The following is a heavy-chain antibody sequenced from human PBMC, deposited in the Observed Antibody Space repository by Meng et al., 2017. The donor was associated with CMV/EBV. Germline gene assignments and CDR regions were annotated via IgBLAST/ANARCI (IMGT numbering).Heavy chain of an antibody. Sequence: ASVKVSCKVSGYTLTELSRHWVRQAPGKGLEWMGGFGPEDGETIYAQKFQGRVTMTEDTSTDTAYMELSSLRSEDTAVYYCATAAGSRAPGGAFDIWGQGTMVTVSS. CDR3: ATAAGSRAPGGAFDI. J-gene: IGHJ3*02. CDR1: GYTLTELS. V-gene: IGHV1-24*01. CDR2: FGPEDGET. D-gene: IGHD2-2*01.